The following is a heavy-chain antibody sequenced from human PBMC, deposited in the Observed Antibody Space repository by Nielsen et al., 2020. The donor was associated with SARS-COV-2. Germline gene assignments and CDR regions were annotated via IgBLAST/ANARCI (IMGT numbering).Heavy chain of an antibody. D-gene: IGHD6-13*01. J-gene: IGHJ6*02. CDR3: ARGLPGSSWFYYYYGMDV. CDR1: GGSFSDYS. CDR2: INHSGST. Sequence: SETLSLTCAVYGGSFSDYSWNWIRQSPGKGLEWIGEINHSGSTNYNPSLKSRVTISVDTSKNQFSLKLSSVTAADTAVYYCARGLPGSSWFYYYYGMDVWGQGTTVTVSS. V-gene: IGHV4-34*01.